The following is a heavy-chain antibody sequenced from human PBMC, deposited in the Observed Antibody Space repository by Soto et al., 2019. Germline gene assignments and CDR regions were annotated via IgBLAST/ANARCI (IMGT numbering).Heavy chain of an antibody. J-gene: IGHJ5*02. D-gene: IGHD2-2*01. Sequence: QITLKESGPTLVKPTQTLTLTCTLSGISLSTSGVGVGWIRQPPGKALGWLALIYCDDDKRYSTSLKNRLTITNDTSKNHVVLTMTNVYLVDTATYCCAHRRRDRGICYGWIVPCGQGTLVTVSS. V-gene: IGHV2-5*02. CDR3: AHRRRDRGICYGWIVP. CDR2: IYCDDDK. CDR1: GISLSTSGVG.